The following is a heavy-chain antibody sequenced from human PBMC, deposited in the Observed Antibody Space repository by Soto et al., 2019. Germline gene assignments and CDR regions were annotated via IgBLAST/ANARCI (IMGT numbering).Heavy chain of an antibody. CDR1: GGSISSSSYY. Sequence: SESLSIGCTVSGGSISSSSYYWGWIRQPPGKGLEWIGSIYYSGSTYYNPSLKSRVTISVDTSKNQFSLKLSSVTAADTAVYYCARYSSSWYVGFDYWGQGTLVTVSS. CDR3: ARYSSSWYVGFDY. CDR2: IYYSGST. J-gene: IGHJ4*02. V-gene: IGHV4-39*01. D-gene: IGHD6-13*01.